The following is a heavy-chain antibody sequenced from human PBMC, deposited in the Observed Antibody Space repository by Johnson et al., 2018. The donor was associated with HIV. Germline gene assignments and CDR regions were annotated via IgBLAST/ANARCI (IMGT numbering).Heavy chain of an antibody. J-gene: IGHJ3*02. V-gene: IGHV3-9*01. CDR1: GFTFDDYA. CDR2: ITWNSGSI. D-gene: IGHD3-9*01. CDR3: ARDPDWSAFDI. Sequence: VQLVESGGGLVQPGRSLRLSCAASGFTFDDYAMHWVRQAPGKGLEWVAGITWNSGSIGYADSVKGRFTISRDNGKNSLYLQMDSLRVDDTAVYYCARDPDWSAFDIWGQGTMVTVSS.